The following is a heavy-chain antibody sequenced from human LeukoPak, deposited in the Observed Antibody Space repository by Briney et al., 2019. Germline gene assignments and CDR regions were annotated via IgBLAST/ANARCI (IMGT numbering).Heavy chain of an antibody. V-gene: IGHV3-33*01. CDR3: ARDAQRGFDYSNSLQY. D-gene: IGHD4-11*01. CDR1: GFTFNHYG. J-gene: IGHJ4*02. Sequence: GGSLRLSCAATGFTFNHYGMHWVRQAPGKGLEWVAVIWSDGTNTYYSDSVKGRFTISRVDSEKTVYLQMKSLRPDDSGVYYCARDAQRGFDYSNSLQYWGQGTPVTVST. CDR2: IWSDGTNT.